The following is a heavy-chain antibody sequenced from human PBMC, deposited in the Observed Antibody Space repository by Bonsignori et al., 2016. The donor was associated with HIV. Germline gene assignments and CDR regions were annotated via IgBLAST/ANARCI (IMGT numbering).Heavy chain of an antibody. J-gene: IGHJ3*01. CDR2: IDGDGRRT. V-gene: IGHV3-74*01. CDR3: ARDDLVGRTSAFDV. Sequence: EVQLVESGGGSARPGGSLRLSCATSGFTLRNYWMHWVRQVPGKGLVWVSHIDGDGRRTTYVDSVKGRFTISRDNAKNMVYLQMNRLRVEDTGVYYCARDDLVGRTSAFDVWGQGTMVTV. D-gene: IGHD1-26*01. CDR1: GFTLRNYW.